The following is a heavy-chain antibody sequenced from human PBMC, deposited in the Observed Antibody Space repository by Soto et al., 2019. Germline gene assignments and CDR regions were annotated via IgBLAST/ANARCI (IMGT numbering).Heavy chain of an antibody. J-gene: IGHJ4*02. D-gene: IGHD7-27*01. Sequence: GGSLRLSCAASGFTFSSYWMHWVRQAPGKGLVWVSRINSDGSSTSFADSVEGRFTISRDNAKNTLYLQMNSPRAEDTAVYYCASSLLTPFDYWGQGILVTVSS. CDR1: GFTFSSYW. CDR2: INSDGSST. CDR3: ASSLLTPFDY. V-gene: IGHV3-74*01.